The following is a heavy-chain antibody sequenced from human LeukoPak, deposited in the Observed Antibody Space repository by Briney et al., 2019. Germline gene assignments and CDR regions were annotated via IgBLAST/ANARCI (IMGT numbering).Heavy chain of an antibody. CDR2: TYYSGTT. J-gene: IGHJ4*02. V-gene: IGHV4-31*03. CDR3: ARDFWSGYGYFDS. D-gene: IGHD3-3*01. CDR1: GVTMRGAGFY. Sequence: SQTLSLTCTASGVTMRGAGFYWTWIRQRPGKGLEWIGYTYYSGTTYYNPSLESRVTISIDTSQRQFSLKMSSVTAADTAVYYCARDFWSGYGYFDSWGQGVLVTLSS.